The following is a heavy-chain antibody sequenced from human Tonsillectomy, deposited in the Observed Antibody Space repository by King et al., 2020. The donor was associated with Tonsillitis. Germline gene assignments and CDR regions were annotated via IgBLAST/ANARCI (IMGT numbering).Heavy chain of an antibody. Sequence: MQLQESGPGLVKPSETLSLTCTVSGGSISRSSYYWGWIRQPPGKGLEWIGSIYYSGRTYYNPSLKSRVIISVDTSKNQFSLKLSSVTAADTAVFYCARYSEWELQYSFDYWGQGTLVTVS. CDR1: GGSISRSSYY. J-gene: IGHJ4*02. V-gene: IGHV4-39*01. CDR2: IYYSGRT. CDR3: ARYSEWELQYSFDY. D-gene: IGHD1-26*01.